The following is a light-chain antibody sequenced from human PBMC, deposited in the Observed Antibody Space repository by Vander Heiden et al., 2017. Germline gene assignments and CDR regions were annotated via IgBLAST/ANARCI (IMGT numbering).Light chain of an antibody. CDR2: DVS. Sequence: QSALPQPASVSASPGPSFTISRTGTSSDVGGYNYVSWYQQHAGKAPKVMIYDVSNRPSGVSNRFSGSKSGNTASLTISGLQAEDEADYYCTSYTSRTTWVFGGGTKLTVL. CDR3: TSYTSRTTWV. V-gene: IGLV2-14*03. J-gene: IGLJ2*01. CDR1: SSDVGGYNY.